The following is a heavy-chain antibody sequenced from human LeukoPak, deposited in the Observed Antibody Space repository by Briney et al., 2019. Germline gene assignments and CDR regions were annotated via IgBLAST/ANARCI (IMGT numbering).Heavy chain of an antibody. CDR2: IYYSGST. J-gene: IGHJ5*02. Sequence: SETLSLTCTVSGGSISSYYWSWIRQPPGKGLEWIGYIYYSGSTNYNPSLKSRVTISVDTSKNQYSLKLSSVTAADTAVYYCARATTGTTNWFDPWGQGTLVTVSS. CDR3: ARATTGTTNWFDP. D-gene: IGHD1-1*01. V-gene: IGHV4-59*01. CDR1: GGSISSYY.